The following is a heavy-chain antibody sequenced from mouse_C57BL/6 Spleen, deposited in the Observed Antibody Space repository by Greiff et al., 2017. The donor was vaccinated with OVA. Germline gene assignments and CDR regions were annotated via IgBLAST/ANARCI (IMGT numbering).Heavy chain of an antibody. CDR2: ILPGSGST. V-gene: IGHV1-9*01. CDR3: ARRWGLPAWFAY. CDR1: GYTFTGYW. J-gene: IGHJ3*01. Sequence: QVQLQQSGAELMKPGASVKLSCKATGYTFTGYWIEWVKQRPGHGLEWIGEILPGSGSTNYNEKFKGKATFTADTSSNTAYMQLSSLTTEDSAIYYCARRWGLPAWFAYWGQGTLVTVSA. D-gene: IGHD2-2*01.